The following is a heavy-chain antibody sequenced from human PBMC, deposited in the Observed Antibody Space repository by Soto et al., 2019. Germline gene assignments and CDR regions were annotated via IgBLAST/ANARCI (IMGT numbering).Heavy chain of an antibody. D-gene: IGHD4-17*01. CDR1: TGSMRTYY. CDR2: ISHTGRT. CDR3: ARDDTTGLFDF. J-gene: IGHJ4*02. V-gene: IGHV4-59*01. Sequence: QVQLQESGPGLVRPAETLSLTCSVSTGSMRTYYWTWIRQSPGKGLEWIGRISHTGRTKYNPSLESLVTISVDTSRKQFSLNLTSVTAADTALYYCARDDTTGLFDFWGQGTLVTVSS.